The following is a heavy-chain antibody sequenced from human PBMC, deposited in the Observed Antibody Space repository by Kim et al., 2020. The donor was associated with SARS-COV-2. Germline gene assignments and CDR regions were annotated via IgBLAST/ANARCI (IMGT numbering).Heavy chain of an antibody. J-gene: IGHJ4*02. CDR3: ARGGQWRIRN. CDR2: INRDGGTT. V-gene: IGHV3-43*02. Sequence: GGSLRLSCAASGFTFDDYAMHWVRQVPGKGLEWVSFINRDGGTTNYADSVKGRFTISRDNSKRSLYLHMTSLRSEDTALYYCARGGQWRIRNWGQGTQVTVPS. CDR1: GFTFDDYA. D-gene: IGHD6-19*01.